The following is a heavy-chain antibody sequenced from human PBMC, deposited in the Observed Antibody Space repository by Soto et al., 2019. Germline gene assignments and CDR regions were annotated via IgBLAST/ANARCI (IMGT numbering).Heavy chain of an antibody. D-gene: IGHD4-17*01. CDR2: IYYSGST. V-gene: IGHV4-39*01. CDR3: ARHTWHDYGDYGFDY. Sequence: QLQLQESGPGLVKPSETLSLTCTVSGGSISSSSYYWGWIRQPPGKGLEWIGSIYYSGSTYYNPSLKSRVTISVDTSKNQFSLKLSSVTAADTAVYYCARHTWHDYGDYGFDYWGQGTLVTVSS. J-gene: IGHJ4*02. CDR1: GGSISSSSYY.